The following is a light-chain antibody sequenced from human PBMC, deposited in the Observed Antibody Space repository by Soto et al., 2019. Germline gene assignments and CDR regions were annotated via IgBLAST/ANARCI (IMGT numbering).Light chain of an antibody. CDR2: GAS. CDR3: QQYGSSTWT. CDR1: QSVSSRY. V-gene: IGKV3-20*01. Sequence: EIVLTHSPCTLSLSPGSRSNLSCRASQSVSSRYLDWYQQKHGQAPRLLFYGASSRATGIPERFSGSGYGTDLTLTISRLEPEDFAVYYCQQYGSSTWTFGQGTKVDIK. J-gene: IGKJ1*01.